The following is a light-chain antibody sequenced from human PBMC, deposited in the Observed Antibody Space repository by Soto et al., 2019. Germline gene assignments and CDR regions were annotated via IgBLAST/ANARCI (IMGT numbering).Light chain of an antibody. CDR3: SSYKNINTRACV. J-gene: IGLJ1*01. CDR2: EVT. CDR1: SGDIGSYNR. V-gene: IGLV2-14*01. Sequence: QSALTQAACVSGSPGQSITISCTGTSGDIGSYNRVSWYQQHPGKAPKLIIYEVTDRPSGVSNRFSGSKSGNTASLTISGLQAEDEAEYYCSSYKNINTRACVFGTGTKV.